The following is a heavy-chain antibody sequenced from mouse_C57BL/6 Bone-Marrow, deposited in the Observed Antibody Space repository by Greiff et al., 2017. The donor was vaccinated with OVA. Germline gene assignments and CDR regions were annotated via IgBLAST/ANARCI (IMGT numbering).Heavy chain of an antibody. CDR2: IYPGNSDT. Sequence: VQLQQSGTVLARPGASVKMSCKTSGYTFTSYWMHWVKQRPGQGLEWIGAIYPGNSDTSYNQKFKGKAKLTAVTSASTAYMELSSLTNEDSAVYYCTRNWDGGYAVGDWGKGTSVTVSS. V-gene: IGHV1-5*01. CDR1: GYTFTSYW. J-gene: IGHJ4*01. D-gene: IGHD4-1*01. CDR3: TRNWDGGYAVGD.